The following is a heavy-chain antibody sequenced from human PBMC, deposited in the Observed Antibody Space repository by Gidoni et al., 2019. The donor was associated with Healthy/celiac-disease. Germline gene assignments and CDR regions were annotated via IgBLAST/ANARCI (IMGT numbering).Heavy chain of an antibody. V-gene: IGHV3-13*01. CDR3: ARGDIAYCGDDCYSVSLDY. Sequence: EVQLVESGGGLVQPGGSLRLDCAASGCPFSSYDMHWVRQATGKGLEWVSAIGPAGDTYYPGSVKGRFTISRENAKNSLYLQLNSLRAEDTAVYYCARGDIAYCGDDCYSVSLDYWGQGTLVTVSS. CDR2: IGPAGDT. CDR1: GCPFSSYD. D-gene: IGHD2-21*02. J-gene: IGHJ4*02.